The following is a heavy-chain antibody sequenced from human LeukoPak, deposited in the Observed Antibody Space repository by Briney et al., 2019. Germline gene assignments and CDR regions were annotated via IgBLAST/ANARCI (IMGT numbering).Heavy chain of an antibody. D-gene: IGHD6-13*01. CDR1: GFPFSSYE. CDR3: AKDRSSSWYGIFDS. J-gene: IGHJ4*02. V-gene: IGHV3-30*18. CDR2: VSSDGSDK. Sequence: GGSLRLSCAASGFPFSSYEMNWVRQAPGRGLEWVAIVSSDGSDKNYADSVKGRFTISRDNSKNTLYLQMNSLRAEDTAVYYCAKDRSSSWYGIFDSWGQGTLVTVSS.